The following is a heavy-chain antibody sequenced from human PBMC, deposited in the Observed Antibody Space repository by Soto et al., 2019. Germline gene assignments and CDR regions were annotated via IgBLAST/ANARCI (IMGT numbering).Heavy chain of an antibody. V-gene: IGHV1-69*06. J-gene: IGHJ6*02. Sequence: ASVKVSCKASGGTFSSYAISWVRQAPGQGLEWMGGIIPIFGTANYAQKFQGRVTITADKSTSTAYMELSSLRSEDTAVYYCAQAGGTTVTSYYYYYGMDVWGHGTTVTV. CDR1: GGTFSSYA. D-gene: IGHD4-17*01. CDR3: AQAGGTTVTSYYYYYGMDV. CDR2: IIPIFGTA.